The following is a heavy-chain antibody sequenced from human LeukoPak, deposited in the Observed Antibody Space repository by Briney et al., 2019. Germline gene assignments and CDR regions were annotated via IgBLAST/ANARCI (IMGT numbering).Heavy chain of an antibody. V-gene: IGHV4-31*03. D-gene: IGHD6-13*01. Sequence: PSETLSLTCTVSGGSISSDGYYWSWIRQLPGKGLEWIGYIYYSGSTYYNPSLKSRVTISVDTSKNQFSLKLSSVTAADTAVYYCARSGYSSSWYYFDYWGQGTLVTVSS. J-gene: IGHJ4*02. CDR1: GGSISSDGYY. CDR2: IYYSGST. CDR3: ARSGYSSSWYYFDY.